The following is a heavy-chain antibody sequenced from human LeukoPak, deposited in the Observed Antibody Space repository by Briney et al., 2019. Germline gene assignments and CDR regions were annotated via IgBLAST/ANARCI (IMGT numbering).Heavy chain of an antibody. D-gene: IGHD1-26*01. V-gene: IGHV4-59*01. CDR3: AREKDTGSNHAKIRYDI. Sequence: PSETLSLTCTVSGGSISDYYWSWIRQPPGKGLEWIGWIFGSGSSNYNPSLKSRLTISVDTSKNQFSLKLTSATASDTAVYYCAREKDTGSNHAKIRYDIRGQGTKVTLSS. J-gene: IGHJ3*02. CDR1: GGSISDYY. CDR2: IFGSGSS.